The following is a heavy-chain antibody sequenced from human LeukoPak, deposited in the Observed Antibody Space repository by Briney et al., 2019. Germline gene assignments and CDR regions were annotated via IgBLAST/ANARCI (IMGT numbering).Heavy chain of an antibody. CDR2: ISYDGSNK. D-gene: IGHD6-19*01. J-gene: IGHJ4*02. CDR1: GFTFSAYA. CDR3: ARDPDCTVCIAAALTREIAVAGSDY. V-gene: IGHV3-30*01. Sequence: PGGSLRLSCAASGFTFSAYAMHWVRQAPGKGLEWVAVISYDGSNKYYADSVKGRFTISGDKSKDTLYLQMNSLRPEDTAVYYCARDPDCTVCIAAALTREIAVAGSDYWGQGTLVTVSS.